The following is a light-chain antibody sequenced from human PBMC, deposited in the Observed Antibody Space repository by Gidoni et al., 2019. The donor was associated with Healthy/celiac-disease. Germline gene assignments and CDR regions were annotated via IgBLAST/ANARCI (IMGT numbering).Light chain of an antibody. CDR2: DAS. V-gene: IGKV1-33*01. Sequence: DIQMTQSPSPLSASVGDRVTITCQASQDINHYLNWYQQKPGKAPKLLIYDASNLEAGVPSRFSGSGSGTDFTFTISSLQPEDIATYYCQQNGNLPLTFGGGTKVEIK. J-gene: IGKJ4*01. CDR1: QDINHY. CDR3: QQNGNLPLT.